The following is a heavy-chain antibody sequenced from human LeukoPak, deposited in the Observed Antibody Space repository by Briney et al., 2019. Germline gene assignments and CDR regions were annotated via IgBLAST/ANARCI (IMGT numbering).Heavy chain of an antibody. J-gene: IGHJ4*02. CDR3: APARCSSSSCFHYFEY. CDR2: ISSSSNTI. V-gene: IGHV3-48*02. D-gene: IGHD2-2*01. CDR1: GFTFSSYS. Sequence: GGSLRLSCAASGFTFSSYSMNWVRQAPGKGLEWVSYISSSSNTIYYADSVKGRFTISRDNAKNSLYLQMNSLRDEDTAVYYCAPARCSSSSCFHYFEYWGQGTLVTVSS.